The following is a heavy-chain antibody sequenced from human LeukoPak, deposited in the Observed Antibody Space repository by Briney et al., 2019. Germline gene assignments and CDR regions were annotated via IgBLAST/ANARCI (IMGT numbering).Heavy chain of an antibody. J-gene: IGHJ4*02. CDR2: INHSGRT. V-gene: IGHV4-34*01. Sequence: PSETLSLTCAVYGGSFNGYYWSWIRQPPRKGLKWIGEINHSGRTNYNPSLKTRVTMSVDTSKNQFSLKLSSVTAADAAVYYCARSNPWDYGSGTYYFDYWGQGTLVTVSS. CDR3: ARSNPWDYGSGTYYFDY. CDR1: GGSFNGYY. D-gene: IGHD3-10*01.